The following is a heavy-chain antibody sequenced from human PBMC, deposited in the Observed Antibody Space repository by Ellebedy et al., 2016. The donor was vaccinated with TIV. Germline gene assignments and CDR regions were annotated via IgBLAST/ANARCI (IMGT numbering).Heavy chain of an antibody. D-gene: IGHD3-22*01. Sequence: GESLKISXVASGFTFHNFAMNWVRQAPGKGLEWVSIITADGTGTFSADSVKGRFTISRDNSKNTLFLQMTSLRGDDTAVYYCAKYDGSGFNYARRVDCWGQGTLVTVSS. J-gene: IGHJ4*02. CDR1: GFTFHNFA. CDR3: AKYDGSGFNYARRVDC. CDR2: ITADGTGT. V-gene: IGHV3-23*01.